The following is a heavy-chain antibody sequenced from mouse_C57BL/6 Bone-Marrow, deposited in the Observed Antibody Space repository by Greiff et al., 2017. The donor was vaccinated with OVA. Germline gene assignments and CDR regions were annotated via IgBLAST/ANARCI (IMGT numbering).Heavy chain of an antibody. D-gene: IGHD1-1*01. CDR1: GYTFTSYW. CDR3: ARGLYGSSYYYFDY. V-gene: IGHV1-7*01. CDR2: INPSSGYT. Sequence: QVHVKQSGAELAKPGASVKLSCKASGYTFTSYWMHWVKQRPGQGLEWIRYINPSSGYTKYNQKFKDKATLTADKSSSTAYMQLSSLTYEDSAVYYCARGLYGSSYYYFDYWGQGTTLTVSS. J-gene: IGHJ2*01.